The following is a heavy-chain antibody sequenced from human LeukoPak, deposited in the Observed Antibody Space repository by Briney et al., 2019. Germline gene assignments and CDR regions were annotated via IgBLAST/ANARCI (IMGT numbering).Heavy chain of an antibody. CDR1: GYTFTSYD. Sequence: GASVKVSCKASGYTFTSYDINWVRQATGQGLEWMGWMNPNSGNTGYAQKFQGRVTMTRNTSISTAYMELRSLRSDDTAVYYCTSLVLDGYCSSTSCYRGYAFDIWGQGTMVTVSS. J-gene: IGHJ3*02. CDR2: MNPNSGNT. CDR3: TSLVLDGYCSSTSCYRGYAFDI. D-gene: IGHD2-2*01. V-gene: IGHV1-8*01.